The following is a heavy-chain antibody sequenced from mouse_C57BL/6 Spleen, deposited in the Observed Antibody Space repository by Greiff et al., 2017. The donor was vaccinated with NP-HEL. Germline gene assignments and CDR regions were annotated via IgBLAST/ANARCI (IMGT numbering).Heavy chain of an antibody. V-gene: IGHV1-82*01. J-gene: IGHJ2*01. CDR2: IYPGDGDT. Sequence: VQVVESGPELVKPGASVKISCKASGYAFSSSWMNWVKQRPGKGLEWIGRIYPGDGDTNYNGKFKGKATLTADKSSSTAYMQLSSLTSEDSAVYFCASRYDYDGFDYWGQGTTLTVSS. D-gene: IGHD2-4*01. CDR3: ASRYDYDGFDY. CDR1: GYAFSSSW.